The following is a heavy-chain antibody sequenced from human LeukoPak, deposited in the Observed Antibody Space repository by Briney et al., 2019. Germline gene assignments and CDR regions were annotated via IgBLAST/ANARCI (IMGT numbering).Heavy chain of an antibody. CDR2: IYHSGST. CDR1: GYSISSGYY. D-gene: IGHD3-10*01. J-gene: IGHJ4*02. Sequence: SETLSLTCTVSGYSISSGYYWGWIRQPPGKGLEWIGSIYHSGSTYYNPSLTSRVTISVDTSKNQFSLKLSSVTAADTAVYYCARPAGDSYFDYWGQGTLVTVSS. CDR3: ARPAGDSYFDY. V-gene: IGHV4-38-2*02.